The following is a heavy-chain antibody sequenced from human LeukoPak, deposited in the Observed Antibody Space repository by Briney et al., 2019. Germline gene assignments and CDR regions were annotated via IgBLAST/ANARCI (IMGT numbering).Heavy chain of an antibody. CDR1: GFTFSSYA. D-gene: IGHD3-3*01. CDR3: ARSYDFWSGPFDY. V-gene: IGHV3-30-3*01. CDR2: ISCDGSNK. J-gene: IGHJ4*02. Sequence: GGSLRLSCAASGFTFSSYAMHWVRQAPGKGLEWVAVISCDGSNKYYADSVKGRFTISRDNSKNTLYLQMNSLRAEDTAVYYCARSYDFWSGPFDYWGQGTLVTVSS.